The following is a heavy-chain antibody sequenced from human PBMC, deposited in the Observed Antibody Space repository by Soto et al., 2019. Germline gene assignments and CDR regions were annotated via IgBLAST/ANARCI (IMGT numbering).Heavy chain of an antibody. V-gene: IGHV4-59*08. CDR1: GGSINSYY. CDR3: ARWGVDTAMVTEWFDP. CDR2: IYYSGST. D-gene: IGHD5-18*01. J-gene: IGHJ5*02. Sequence: QVQLQESGPGLVKPSETLSLTCTVSGGSINSYYWSWIRQPPGKGLEWIGYIYYSGSTNYNPSLKSRVTMSVDTSKTQFSLKLSSVPAADTAVYYCARWGVDTAMVTEWFDPWGQGTLVTVSS.